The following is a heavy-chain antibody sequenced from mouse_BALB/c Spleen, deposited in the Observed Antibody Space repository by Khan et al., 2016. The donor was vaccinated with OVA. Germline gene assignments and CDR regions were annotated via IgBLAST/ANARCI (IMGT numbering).Heavy chain of an antibody. J-gene: IGHJ3*01. CDR2: INPSNGYT. V-gene: IGHV1-4*01. CDR1: GYTFTSYT. CDR3: AREGDYYRYDGWFAF. Sequence: QIQLVQSGSELARPGASVKMSCKASGYTFTSYTMHWVKQRPGQGLEWIGYINPSNGYTNYNQKFKDKATLNADKSSSTAYMQLSSLTSEDSAVYYCAREGDYYRYDGWFAFWGQGTLVTVSA. D-gene: IGHD2-14*01.